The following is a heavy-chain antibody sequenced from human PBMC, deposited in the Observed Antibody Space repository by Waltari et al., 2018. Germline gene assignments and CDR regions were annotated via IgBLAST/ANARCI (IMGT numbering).Heavy chain of an antibody. CDR2: ISAYNGNT. D-gene: IGHD4-17*01. CDR3: ARDTTVTTFGWYFDL. J-gene: IGHJ2*01. Sequence: QVQLVQSGAEVKKPGASVKVSCKASGYTFTSYGISWVRQAPGQGLEWMGWISAYNGNTNDAQKLQGRVTMTTDTATSTAYMELRSLRSDDTAVYYCARDTTVTTFGWYFDLWGRGTLVTVSS. V-gene: IGHV1-18*01. CDR1: GYTFTSYG.